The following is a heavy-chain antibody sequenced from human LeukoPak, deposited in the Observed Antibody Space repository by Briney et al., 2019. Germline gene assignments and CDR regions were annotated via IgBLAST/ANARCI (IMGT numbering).Heavy chain of an antibody. Sequence: SQTLSLTCAISGDSVSSNTAAWNWIRQSPSRGLEWLGRTYYRSKWSNDYAESVRSRITITPDTSRNQFSLHLNSVIPEDTAVYCCTRRGDLTGNPFDYWGQGTLVTVSS. D-gene: IGHD1-20*01. J-gene: IGHJ4*02. CDR3: TRRGDLTGNPFDY. CDR1: GDSVSSNTAA. V-gene: IGHV6-1*01. CDR2: TYYRSKWSN.